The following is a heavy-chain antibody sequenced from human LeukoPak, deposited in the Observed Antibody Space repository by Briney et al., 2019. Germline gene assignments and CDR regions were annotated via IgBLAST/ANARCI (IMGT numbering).Heavy chain of an antibody. J-gene: IGHJ6*04. CDR1: GFTFSSYA. CDR3: ARDKYCSGGSCYPDLYYYYGMDV. Sequence: GGSLRLSCAASGFTFSSYAMHWVRQAPGKGLEWVAVISYDGSNKYYADSVKGRFTISRDNSKNTLYLQMNSLGAEDTAVYYCARDKYCSGGSCYPDLYYYYGMDVWGKGPRSPSPQ. CDR2: ISYDGSNK. D-gene: IGHD2-15*01. V-gene: IGHV3-30*04.